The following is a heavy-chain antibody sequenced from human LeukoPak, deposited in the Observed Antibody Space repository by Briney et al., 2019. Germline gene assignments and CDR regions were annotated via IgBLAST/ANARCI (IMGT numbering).Heavy chain of an antibody. CDR3: ARVVSGDCSSTSCYANYYYYYMDV. D-gene: IGHD2-2*01. J-gene: IGHJ6*03. CDR1: GYIFTDYP. V-gene: IGHV7-4-1*02. CDR2: INTNTGNPP. Sequence: ASVKVSCKASGYIFTDYPLSWVRQAPGQGLEWMGWINTNTGNPPTYAQDFTGRFVFSLDTSVSTAYLQISNLKTEDTAVYYCARVVSGDCSSTSCYANYYYYYMDVWGKGTTVTVSS.